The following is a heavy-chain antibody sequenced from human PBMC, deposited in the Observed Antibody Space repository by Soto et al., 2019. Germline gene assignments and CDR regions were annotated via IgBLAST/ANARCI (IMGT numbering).Heavy chain of an antibody. CDR3: ARYYYDPVNWFDP. CDR2: IYYSGST. Sequence: SETLSLTCTVSGGSISSGGYYWSWIRQHPGKGLEWIWYIYYSGSTYYNPSLKSRVTISVDTSKNQFSLKLSSVTAADTAVYYCARYYYDPVNWFDPWGQGTLVTVSS. V-gene: IGHV4-31*03. D-gene: IGHD3-22*01. J-gene: IGHJ5*02. CDR1: GGSISSGGYY.